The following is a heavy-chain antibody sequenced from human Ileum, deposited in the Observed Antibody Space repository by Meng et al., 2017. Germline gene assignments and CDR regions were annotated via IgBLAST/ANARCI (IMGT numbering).Heavy chain of an antibody. Sequence: QVQLVQSGAEVKKPGASVKVSCQASGYTFTGYYMHWVRQVPGQGLEWMGRINPNSGGTNYAQKFQGRVTMTRDTSISTAYMELSRLRSDDTAVYYCARDLGGYYDSSGYYAGYYFDYWGQGTLVTVSS. CDR1: GYTFTGYY. CDR3: ARDLGGYYDSSGYYAGYYFDY. J-gene: IGHJ4*02. CDR2: INPNSGGT. V-gene: IGHV1-2*06. D-gene: IGHD3-22*01.